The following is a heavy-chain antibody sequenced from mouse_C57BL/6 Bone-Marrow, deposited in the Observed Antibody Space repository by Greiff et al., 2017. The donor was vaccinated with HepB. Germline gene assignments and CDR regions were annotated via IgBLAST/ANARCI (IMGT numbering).Heavy chain of an antibody. D-gene: IGHD3-3*01. J-gene: IGHJ4*01. CDR3: PRDLGRAFYAMDY. V-gene: IGHV5-4*01. CDR1: GFTFSSYA. CDR2: ISDGGSYT. Sequence: EVKLMESGGGLVKPGGSLKLSCAASGFTFSSYAMSWVRQTPEKRLEWVATISDGGSYTYYPDNVKGRFTISRDNAKNNLYLQMSHLKSEDTAMYYCPRDLGRAFYAMDYWGQGTSVTVSS.